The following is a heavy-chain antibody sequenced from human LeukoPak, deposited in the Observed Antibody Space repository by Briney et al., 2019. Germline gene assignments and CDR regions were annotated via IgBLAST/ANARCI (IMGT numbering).Heavy chain of an antibody. Sequence: GGSLRLSCAASGFTFSDFYMTRIRQAPGKGLEWVSYISNRGTTIHYADSVRGRFTISRDNAKKSLYLQMNGLRAEDTAVYYCARSADRSGYFREITLYYFDYWGQGTLVTVSS. CDR3: ARSADRSGYFREITLYYFDY. CDR1: GFTFSDFY. CDR2: ISNRGTTI. J-gene: IGHJ4*02. D-gene: IGHD3-22*01. V-gene: IGHV3-11*01.